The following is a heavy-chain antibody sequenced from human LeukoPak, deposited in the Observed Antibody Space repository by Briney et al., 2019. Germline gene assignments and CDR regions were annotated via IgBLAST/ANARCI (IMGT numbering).Heavy chain of an antibody. V-gene: IGHV4-39*01. CDR3: ARHSVTTVLFRY. CDR1: GGSISSSSYY. CDR2: IYYSGST. D-gene: IGHD4-17*01. J-gene: IGHJ4*02. Sequence: SETLSLTCTVSGGSISSSSYYWGWIRQPPGKGLEWIGSIYYSGSTYYNPSLKSQVTISVDTSKNQFSLELSSVTAADTAVYYCARHSVTTVLFRYWGQGTLVTVSS.